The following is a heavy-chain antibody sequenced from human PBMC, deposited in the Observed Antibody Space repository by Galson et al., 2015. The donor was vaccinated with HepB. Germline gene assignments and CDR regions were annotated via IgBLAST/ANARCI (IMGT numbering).Heavy chain of an antibody. D-gene: IGHD3-10*01. V-gene: IGHV3-7*01. J-gene: IGHJ4*02. CDR2: IKQDGSET. CDR3: ARDLGLDY. CDR1: GFSFSTYW. Sequence: SLRLSCAGSGFSFSTYWMGWVRQAPGKGLEWVANIKQDGSETYYMDSAKGRFTISRDNAENSLYLQMNSLRAEDTAVYYCARDLGLDYWGQGSLVTVSS.